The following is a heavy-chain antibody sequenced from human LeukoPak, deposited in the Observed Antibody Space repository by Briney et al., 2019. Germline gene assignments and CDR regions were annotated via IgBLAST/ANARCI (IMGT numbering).Heavy chain of an antibody. Sequence: GGSLRLSCAASGFTFTNYWMSWVSQAPGKGLEWVANIKQDGSEKYYVDSVKGRFTISRDNAKNSLYLQMNSLRAEDTAVYYCARDQTYYYDSSGYYDAFDIWGQGTMVTVSS. CDR2: IKQDGSEK. V-gene: IGHV3-7*01. J-gene: IGHJ3*02. CDR3: ARDQTYYYDSSGYYDAFDI. D-gene: IGHD3-22*01. CDR1: GFTFTNYW.